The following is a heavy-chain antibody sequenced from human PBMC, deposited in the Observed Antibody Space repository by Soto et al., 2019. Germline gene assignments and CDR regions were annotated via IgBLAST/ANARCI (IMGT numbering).Heavy chain of an antibody. J-gene: IGHJ4*01. CDR3: AKGRFDVVTISPFDH. CDR2: ISYDGTEE. V-gene: IGHV3-30*18. CDR1: GFTFSSFG. Sequence: GGSLRLSCAASGFTFSSFGMHWVRQAPGKGLGWVAVISYDGTEEKYADSVKGRATVSRDNSKNTVYLQMNRLRGDDSAIYYCAKGRFDVVTISPFDHWGQGTLVTVSS. D-gene: IGHD3-3*02.